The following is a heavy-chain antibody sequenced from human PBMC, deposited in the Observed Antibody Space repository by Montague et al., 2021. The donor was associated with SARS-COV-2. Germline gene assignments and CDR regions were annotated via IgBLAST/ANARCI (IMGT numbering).Heavy chain of an antibody. CDR2: IYYRGST. CDR1: GGSISGSSYY. CDR3: ARGLDP. J-gene: IGHJ5*02. V-gene: IGHV4-39*01. Sequence: SETLSPTCTVSGGSISGSSYYWGWIRQPPGKGLEWIGSIYYRGSTYYNPSLKSRVTISVDTSKNQFSLKLSSVTAADMAVYYCARGLDPWGQGTLVTVSS.